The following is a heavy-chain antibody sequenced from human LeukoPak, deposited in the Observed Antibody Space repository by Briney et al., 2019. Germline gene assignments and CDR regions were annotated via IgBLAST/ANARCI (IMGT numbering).Heavy chain of an antibody. D-gene: IGHD3-22*01. J-gene: IGHJ6*02. V-gene: IGHV3-30*18. CDR3: PKEGYDSSGYSGYYGMDV. CDR1: GFTFSSYG. CDR2: ISYDGSNK. Sequence: PGGSLRLSCAASGFTFSSYGMHWVRQAPGKGLEWVAVISYDGSNKYYADSVKGRFTISGDNSKNTLYLQMNSLRAEDTAVYYCPKEGYDSSGYSGYYGMDVWGQGTTVTVSS.